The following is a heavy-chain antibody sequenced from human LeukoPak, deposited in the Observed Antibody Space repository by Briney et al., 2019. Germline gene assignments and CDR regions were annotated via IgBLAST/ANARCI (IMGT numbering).Heavy chain of an antibody. CDR2: IKQDGSEK. Sequence: GGSLRLSCAASGFTFSSYWMTWVRQAPGKGLEWVANIKQDGSEKYYVGSVKGRFTISRDNAKNSLFLQMNGLRAEDTAVSYCARGYSGYRWGQGTLVTVSS. D-gene: IGHD5-12*01. CDR1: GFTFSSYW. J-gene: IGHJ4*02. V-gene: IGHV3-7*01. CDR3: ARGYSGYR.